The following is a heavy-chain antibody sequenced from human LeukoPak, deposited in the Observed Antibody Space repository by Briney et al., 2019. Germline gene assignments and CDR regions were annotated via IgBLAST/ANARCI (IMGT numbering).Heavy chain of an antibody. D-gene: IGHD6-19*01. J-gene: IGHJ4*02. V-gene: IGHV3-21*01. CDR2: ISSSSSYI. CDR3: ARDLEGQWLVEGGYFDY. Sequence: GGSLRLSCAASGFTFSSYSMNWVRQALGKGLEWVSSISSSSSYIYYADSVKGRFTISRDNAKNSLYLQMNSLRAEDTAVYYCARDLEGQWLVEGGYFDYWGQGTLVTVSS. CDR1: GFTFSSYS.